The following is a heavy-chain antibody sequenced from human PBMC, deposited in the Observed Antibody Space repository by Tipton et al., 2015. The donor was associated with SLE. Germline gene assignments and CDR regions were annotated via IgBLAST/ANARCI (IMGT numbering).Heavy chain of an antibody. CDR3: VRKSSDDTFDI. J-gene: IGHJ3*02. Sequence: GLVKPSETLSLTCTVSGGSVSSGSYYWSWIRQPPGKGLEWIGYVSYRGSANYNPSLKSRLIISADTSKSQFSLKVSSVTAADTAMYYCVRKSSDDTFDIWGQGTMVIVSS. CDR1: GGSVSSGSYY. CDR2: VSYRGSA. V-gene: IGHV4-61*01.